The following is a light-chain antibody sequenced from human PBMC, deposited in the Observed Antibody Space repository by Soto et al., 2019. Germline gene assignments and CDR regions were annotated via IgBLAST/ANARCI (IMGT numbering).Light chain of an antibody. CDR3: QQYGTSEII. CDR2: DAS. Sequence: EIVLTQSPATLSLSPGARATLSCRASQSVSNYLAWYQQKPGQAPRLLIYDASNRATGIPARFSGSGSVTDFTLTISSLEPDDFAVFYCQQYGTSEIIFGQGTRLEIK. J-gene: IGKJ5*01. V-gene: IGKV3-11*01. CDR1: QSVSNY.